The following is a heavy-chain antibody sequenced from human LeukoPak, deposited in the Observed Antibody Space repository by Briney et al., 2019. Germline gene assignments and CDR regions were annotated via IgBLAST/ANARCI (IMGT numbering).Heavy chain of an antibody. V-gene: IGHV4-59*01. CDR3: ARVTGYMIEDYFDY. J-gene: IGHJ4*02. CDR2: IYYSGST. Sequence: SETLSLTCTVSGVSISSYYWSWIRQPPGKGLEWIGYIYYSGSTDYNPSLKSRVTISVETSKNQFSLKLSSVTAADTAVYYCARVTGYMIEDYFDYWGQGTLVTVSS. CDR1: GVSISSYY. D-gene: IGHD3-22*01.